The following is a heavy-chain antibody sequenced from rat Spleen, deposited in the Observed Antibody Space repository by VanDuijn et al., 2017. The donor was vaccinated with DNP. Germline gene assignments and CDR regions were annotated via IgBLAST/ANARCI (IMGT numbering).Heavy chain of an antibody. Sequence: EVQLVESGGGLVQPGRSMKLSCGASGLTFSNADMAWVRQAPKKGLEWVATITYDGSRTYCRDSVKGRFTSSRDNAKSTLYLQMDSLRSEDTATYYCTTFEGTNAWGQGVMVTVSS. CDR3: TTFEGTNA. CDR1: GLTFSNAD. J-gene: IGHJ2*01. D-gene: IGHD1-11*01. CDR2: ITYDGSRT. V-gene: IGHV5S10*01.